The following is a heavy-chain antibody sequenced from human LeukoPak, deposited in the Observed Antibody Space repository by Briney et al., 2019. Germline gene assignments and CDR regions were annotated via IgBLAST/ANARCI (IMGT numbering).Heavy chain of an antibody. J-gene: IGHJ4*02. D-gene: IGHD3-22*01. CDR2: IKTDGSIT. CDR1: GFSFSVYW. V-gene: IGHV3-74*01. CDR3: AKGGTMKLQHYFDY. Sequence: GGSLRLSCAASGFSFSVYWMHWVRQAPGKGPVWVSRIKTDGSITDYADFVKGRFTISRDNAKNTLYLQMHSLRPEDTAVYYCAKGGTMKLQHYFDYWGQGTLVTVSS.